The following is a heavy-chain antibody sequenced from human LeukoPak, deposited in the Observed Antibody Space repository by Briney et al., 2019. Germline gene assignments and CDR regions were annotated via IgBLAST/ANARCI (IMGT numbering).Heavy chain of an antibody. CDR2: IYYSGST. CDR3: ARDENGYVWGSFRA. CDR1: GGSISRISNY. D-gene: IGHD3-16*02. V-gene: IGHV4-39*07. J-gene: IGHJ5*02. Sequence: SETLSLTCTVSGGSISRISNYWGWIRQPPGKGLEWIGNIYYSGSTSYNPSLESRVTMSLDTSKNQFSLKLSSVTAADTAVYYCARDENGYVWGSFRAWGQGTLVTVSS.